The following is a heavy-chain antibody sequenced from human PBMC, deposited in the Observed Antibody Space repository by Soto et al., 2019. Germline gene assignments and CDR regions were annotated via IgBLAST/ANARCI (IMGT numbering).Heavy chain of an antibody. V-gene: IGHV3-21*01. CDR3: ASVRAARRWFDP. D-gene: IGHD6-6*01. CDR2: ISSSSSYI. CDR1: GFTFSSYS. J-gene: IGHJ5*02. Sequence: GGSLRLSCAASGFTFSSYSMNWVRQAPGKGLEWVSSISSSSSYIYYADSVKGRFTISRDNAKNSLYLQMNSLRAEDTAVYYCASVRAARRWFDPWGQGTLVTVYS.